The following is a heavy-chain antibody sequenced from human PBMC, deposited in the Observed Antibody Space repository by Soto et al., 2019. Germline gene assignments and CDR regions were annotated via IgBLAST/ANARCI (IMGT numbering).Heavy chain of an antibody. CDR3: LRSLSLRYSDF. CDR1: GGSISSSNHY. CDR2: ISYTGST. V-gene: IGHV4-39*01. D-gene: IGHD4-17*01. Sequence: QLQLQESGPGLLKPSETLSLTCAVSGGSISSSNHYWGWIRQPPGKGLEWIGSISYTGSTYYNPSLKSRVTISVSTSKNQFSMRLSSVTAADTAVYSCLRSLSLRYSDFWGQGTLVTVSS. J-gene: IGHJ4*02.